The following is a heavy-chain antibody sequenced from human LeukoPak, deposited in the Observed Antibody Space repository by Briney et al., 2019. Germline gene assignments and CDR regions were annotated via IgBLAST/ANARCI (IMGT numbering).Heavy chain of an antibody. CDR2: IYYSGST. V-gene: IGHV4-38-2*02. D-gene: IGHD3-10*01. Sequence: PSETLSLTCTVSGYSISSGYYWGWIRQPPGKGLEWVGSIYYSGSTYYNPSLKSRLTISVDTSKNQFSLKLRSVTAADTAVYYCARPPAGVGGGIDYWGQGTLVTVSS. CDR3: ARPPAGVGGGIDY. J-gene: IGHJ4*02. CDR1: GYSISSGYY.